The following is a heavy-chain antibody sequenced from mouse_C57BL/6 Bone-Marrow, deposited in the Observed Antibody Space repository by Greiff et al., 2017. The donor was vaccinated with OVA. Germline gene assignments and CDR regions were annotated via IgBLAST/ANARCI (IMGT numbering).Heavy chain of an antibody. J-gene: IGHJ2*01. CDR3: ARSAYYYDYYFDY. CDR1: GYTFTSYT. D-gene: IGHD2-4*01. Sequence: VKLQESGAELARPGASVKMSCKASGYTFTSYTMHWVKQRPGQGLEWIGYINPSSGYTKYNQKFKDKATLTADKSSSTAYMQLSSLTSEDSAVYYCARSAYYYDYYFDYWGQGTTLTVSS. CDR2: INPSSGYT. V-gene: IGHV1-4*01.